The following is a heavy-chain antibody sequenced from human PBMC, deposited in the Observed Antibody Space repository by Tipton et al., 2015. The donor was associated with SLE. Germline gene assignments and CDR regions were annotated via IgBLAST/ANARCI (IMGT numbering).Heavy chain of an antibody. V-gene: IGHV4-59*12. J-gene: IGHJ6*03. CDR1: GGSISSFY. CDR3: ARDRADGGFLEWGYYYYYMDV. D-gene: IGHD3-3*01. Sequence: TPSLTCTVSGGSISSFYWSWIRQPPGKGLEWIGYMYYSGSTNYNPSLKSRVTIFVDTSKNQISLKLSSVTAADTAVYYCARDRADGGFLEWGYYYYYMDVWGKGTTVTVSS. CDR2: MYYSGST.